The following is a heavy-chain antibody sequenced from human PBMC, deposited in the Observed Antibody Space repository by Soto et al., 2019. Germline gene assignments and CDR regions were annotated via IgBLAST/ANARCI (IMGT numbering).Heavy chain of an antibody. D-gene: IGHD3-3*01. J-gene: IGHJ3*02. V-gene: IGHV3-64*01. Sequence: GGSLRLSCAASGFTLSTYAMHWVRQAPGKGLEYVSAISSNEGSTYYANSVKGRFTISRDNSKNTLYLHMGSLRAEDMAVYYCARGTYYDFWSGSLDAFDIWGQGTMVTVSS. CDR1: GFTLSTYA. CDR3: ARGTYYDFWSGSLDAFDI. CDR2: ISSNEGST.